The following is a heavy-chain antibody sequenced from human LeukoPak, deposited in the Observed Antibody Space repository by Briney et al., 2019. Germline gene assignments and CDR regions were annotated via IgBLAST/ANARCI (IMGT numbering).Heavy chain of an antibody. CDR1: GFTFSSYG. CDR2: ISGSGGNT. CDR3: AKTNGYYDY. J-gene: IGHJ4*02. V-gene: IGHV3-23*01. D-gene: IGHD3-22*01. Sequence: PGASLRLSCAASGFTFSSYGMSWVRQAPGKGLEWVSSISGSGGNTYYADSVKGRFTISRDNSKSTVYLQMNSLRAEDTAVYHCAKTNGYYDYWGQGTLVTVSS.